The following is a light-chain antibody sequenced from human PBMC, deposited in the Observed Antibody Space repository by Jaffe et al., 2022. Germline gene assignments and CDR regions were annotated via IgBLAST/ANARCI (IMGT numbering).Light chain of an antibody. CDR1: SSDVGGYNY. Sequence: QSALTQPRSVSGSPGQSVTISCTGTSSDVGGYNYVSWYQQHPGKAPKLIIYDVSDRPSGVPDRFSGSKSGNTASLTISGLQAEDEADYCCCSYAGSYTYVFGTGTKVTVL. CDR2: DVS. CDR3: CSYAGSYTYV. J-gene: IGLJ1*01. V-gene: IGLV2-11*01.